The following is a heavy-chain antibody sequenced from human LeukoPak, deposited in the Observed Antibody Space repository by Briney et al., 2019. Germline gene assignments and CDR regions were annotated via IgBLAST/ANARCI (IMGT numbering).Heavy chain of an antibody. CDR2: IDIPGNT. J-gene: IGHJ4*02. D-gene: IGHD3-22*01. CDR3: VRDDDRPDNGLDY. Sequence: GGSLRLSCAASGFTLSNYDMHWVRQTTGKGLEWVSGIDIPGNTYYPDSVKGRFTMSRESAKNSLYLQMNSLRAGDTAVYYCVRDDDRPDNGLDYWGQGTLVTVSS. CDR1: GFTLSNYD. V-gene: IGHV3-13*01.